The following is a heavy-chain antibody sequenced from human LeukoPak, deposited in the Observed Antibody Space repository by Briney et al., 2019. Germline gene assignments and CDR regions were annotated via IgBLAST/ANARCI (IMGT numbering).Heavy chain of an antibody. CDR1: GFTFSSYW. Sequence: GGSLRLSCAASGFTFSSYWMHWVRQAPGKGLVWVSRVNTDGSSTNYADSVKGRFTISRDNAKNTLYLQMNSLRAEDTAVYYCAREVADSGYGVTDYWGQGTLVTVSS. D-gene: IGHD5-12*01. V-gene: IGHV3-74*01. CDR3: AREVADSGYGVTDY. CDR2: VNTDGSST. J-gene: IGHJ4*02.